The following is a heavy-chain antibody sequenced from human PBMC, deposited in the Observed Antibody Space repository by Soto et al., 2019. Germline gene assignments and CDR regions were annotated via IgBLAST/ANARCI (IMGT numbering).Heavy chain of an antibody. CDR1: GFSLSTSGIC. V-gene: IGHV2-70*01. D-gene: IGHD3-22*01. CDR2: IDWDDDK. J-gene: IGHJ6*02. CDR3: ARALSGFYFKEGYYNGIYV. Sequence: SGPTLVNPTQTLTLTCTFSGFSLSTSGICVSWIRQPPGKALEWLALIDWDDDKYYSTSLKTRLTISKDTSKNQVVLTMTNMDPVDTATYYCARALSGFYFKEGYYNGIYVCGLRTSVTVS.